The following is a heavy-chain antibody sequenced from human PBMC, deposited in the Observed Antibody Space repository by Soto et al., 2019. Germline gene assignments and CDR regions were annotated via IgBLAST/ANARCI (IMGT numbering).Heavy chain of an antibody. CDR3: AKDRTGYFDY. CDR1: GFTFSSYW. V-gene: IGHV3-23*01. D-gene: IGHD3-10*01. J-gene: IGHJ4*02. CDR2: ISGSGTTT. Sequence: GESLKISCAASGFTFSSYWMHWVRQAPGKGLEWVSGISGSGTTTYYADSVKGRFTISRDNSKNTLYLQMNSLRAEDTAVYYCAKDRTGYFDYWGQGTLVTVSS.